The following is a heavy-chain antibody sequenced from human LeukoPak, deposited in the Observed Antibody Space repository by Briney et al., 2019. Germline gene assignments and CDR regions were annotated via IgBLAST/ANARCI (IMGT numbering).Heavy chain of an antibody. D-gene: IGHD1-7*01. CDR2: IYYSGST. V-gene: IGHV4-39*01. CDR1: GGSISSSSYY. CDR3: AIPWNYDAFDI. J-gene: IGHJ3*02. Sequence: KTSETLSLTCTVSGGSISSSSYYWGWIRQPPGKGLEWIGSIYYSGSTYYNPSLKSRVTISVDTSKNQFSLKLSSVTAADTAVYCCAIPWNYDAFDIWGQGTMVTVSS.